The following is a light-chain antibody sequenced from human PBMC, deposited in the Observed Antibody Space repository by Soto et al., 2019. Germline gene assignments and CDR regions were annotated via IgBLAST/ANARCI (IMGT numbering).Light chain of an antibody. J-gene: IGLJ2*01. CDR1: ISDIGGYNF. V-gene: IGLV2-14*01. Sequence: QLVLTQPASVSGSPGQSITISCTGTISDIGGYNFISWYQHHPGKAPKLVIYDVNNRPSGISYRFSGSKSGNTASLTISGLQAEDEADYYCASYTRTTTLVFGGATKLTVL. CDR2: DVN. CDR3: ASYTRTTTLV.